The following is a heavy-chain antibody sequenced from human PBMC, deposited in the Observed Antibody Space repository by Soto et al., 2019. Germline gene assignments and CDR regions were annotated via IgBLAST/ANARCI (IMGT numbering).Heavy chain of an antibody. D-gene: IGHD6-19*01. J-gene: IGHJ4*02. CDR1: GGSMYGYY. CDR2: IYFSGST. Sequence: LSLTCTVSGGSMYGYYWNWIRQPPGKGPEWLGYIYFSGSTNYNPSPKSRVTISIDTSNTQFSLRLSSVSAADTAVYYCAREEAVPGTPLDSWGQGIVVTVSS. CDR3: AREEAVPGTPLDS. V-gene: IGHV4-59*01.